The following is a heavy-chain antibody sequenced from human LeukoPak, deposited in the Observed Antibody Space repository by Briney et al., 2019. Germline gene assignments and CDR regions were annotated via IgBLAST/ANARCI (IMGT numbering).Heavy chain of an antibody. D-gene: IGHD5-18*01. CDR3: AKDKIQLWLLNGRMPWFDP. CDR1: GFTVSSYA. Sequence: GGSLRLSCAASGFTVSSYAMRWVPQAPGKGLEWVSTISGSGDSTHYADSVKGRFTISRDNSKNTLYLQMNSLRAEDTAVYYCAKDKIQLWLLNGRMPWFDPWGQGTLVTVSS. V-gene: IGHV3-23*01. J-gene: IGHJ5*02. CDR2: ISGSGDST.